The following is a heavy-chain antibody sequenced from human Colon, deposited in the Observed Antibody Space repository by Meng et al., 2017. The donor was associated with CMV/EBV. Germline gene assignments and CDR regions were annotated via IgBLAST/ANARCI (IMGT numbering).Heavy chain of an antibody. D-gene: IGHD3-16*01. V-gene: IGHV3-21*06. Sequence: SCAASGFTFSSYMMSWLRQTPGKGLEWVSTIGSNSTYIQYAASVRGRFTIFRDNANDSLFLQMNSLRAEDTAVYYCARGSSWGRLDYWGQGILVTVSS. CDR3: ARGSSWGRLDY. CDR2: IGSNSTYI. J-gene: IGHJ4*02. CDR1: GFTFSSYM.